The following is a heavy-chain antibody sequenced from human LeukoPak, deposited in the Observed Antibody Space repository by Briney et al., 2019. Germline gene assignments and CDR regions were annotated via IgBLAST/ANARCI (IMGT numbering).Heavy chain of an antibody. CDR1: GFTFSSYA. J-gene: IGHJ4*02. D-gene: IGHD6-19*01. Sequence: GRSLRLSCAASGFTFSSYAMHWVRQAPGKGLEWVAVISYDGSNKYYADSVKGRFTISRDNSKNTLYLQMNSLRAEDTAVYYCAKDAVAVAGWGQGTLVTVSS. CDR2: ISYDGSNK. V-gene: IGHV3-30-3*01. CDR3: AKDAVAVAG.